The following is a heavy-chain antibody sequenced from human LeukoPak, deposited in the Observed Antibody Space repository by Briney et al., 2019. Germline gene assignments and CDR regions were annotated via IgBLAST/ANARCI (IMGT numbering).Heavy chain of an antibody. Sequence: GGSLRLSCAASGFTFSSYWMSWVRQAPGKGLEWVARINQDGSQTYYVDSVKGRFSISRDDAKNSLFLQMNSLRLEDTAVYYCARDEVTYWGQGTLVTVSS. V-gene: IGHV3-7*01. CDR1: GFTFSSYW. CDR3: ARDEVTY. J-gene: IGHJ4*02. CDR2: INQDGSQT.